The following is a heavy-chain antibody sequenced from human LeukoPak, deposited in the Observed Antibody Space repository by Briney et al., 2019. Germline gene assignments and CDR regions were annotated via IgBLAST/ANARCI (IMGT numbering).Heavy chain of an antibody. Sequence: PSETLSLTCTVSGGSISSYYWSWIRQPPGKGLEWIGYIHYSGSTNYSPSLKSRLTISVDTSKNQFSLKLSSVTAADTAVHYCARHDQTAGGAGGFDIWGQGTMVTVSS. CDR2: IHYSGST. CDR1: GGSISSYY. D-gene: IGHD6-13*01. V-gene: IGHV4-59*08. J-gene: IGHJ3*02. CDR3: ARHDQTAGGAGGFDI.